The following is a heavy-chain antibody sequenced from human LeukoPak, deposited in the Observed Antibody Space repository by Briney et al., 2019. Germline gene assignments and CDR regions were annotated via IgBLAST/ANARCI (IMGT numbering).Heavy chain of an antibody. D-gene: IGHD3-22*01. Sequence: GGSLRLSCAASGFTVSSNYMSWVRQAPGKGLEWVSVIYSGGSTYYADSVKGRFTISRDNSKNTLYLQMNSLRAEDTAVYYCARAPPYDSSSYYYYGMDVWGQGTTVTVSS. CDR1: GFTVSSNY. CDR2: IYSGGST. CDR3: ARAPPYDSSSYYYYGMDV. J-gene: IGHJ6*02. V-gene: IGHV3-66*01.